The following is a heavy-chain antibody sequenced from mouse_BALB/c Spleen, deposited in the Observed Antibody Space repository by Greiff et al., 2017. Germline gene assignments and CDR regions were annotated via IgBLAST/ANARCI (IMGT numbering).Heavy chain of an antibody. Sequence: EVKLMESGGGLVQPGGSRKLSCAASGFTFSSFGMHWVRQAPEKGLEWVAYISSGSSTIYYADTVKGRFTISRDNPKNTLFLQMTSLRSEDTAMYYCARSGITYFDYWGQGTTLTVSS. J-gene: IGHJ2*01. CDR1: GFTFSSFG. CDR3: ARSGITYFDY. V-gene: IGHV5-17*02. CDR2: ISSGSSTI. D-gene: IGHD2-4*01.